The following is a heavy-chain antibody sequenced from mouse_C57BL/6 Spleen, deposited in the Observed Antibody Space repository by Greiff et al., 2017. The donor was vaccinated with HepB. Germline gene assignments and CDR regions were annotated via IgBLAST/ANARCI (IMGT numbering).Heavy chain of an antibody. D-gene: IGHD3-2*02. J-gene: IGHJ3*01. CDR3: AKGGQRSVGRFAY. Sequence: EVQLQQSGPGLVKPSQSLSLTCSVTGYSITSGYYWNWIRQFPGNKLEWMGYISYDGSNNYNPSLKNRISITRDTSKNQFFLKLNSVTTEDTATYYCAKGGQRSVGRFAYWGQGTLVTVSA. CDR2: ISYDGSN. V-gene: IGHV3-6*01. CDR1: GYSITSGYY.